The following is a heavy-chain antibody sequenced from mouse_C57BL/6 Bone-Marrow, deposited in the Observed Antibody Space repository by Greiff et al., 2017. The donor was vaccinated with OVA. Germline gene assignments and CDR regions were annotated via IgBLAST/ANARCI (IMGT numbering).Heavy chain of an antibody. Sequence: EVQLQESGPGLVKPSQTVFLTCTVTGISITTGNYRWSWIRQFPGNKLEWIGYIYYSGTITYNPSLTSRTTITRDTPKNQFFLEMNSLTAEDTATYYCARASSLPFYYFDYWGQGTTLTVSS. V-gene: IGHV3-5*01. CDR1: GISITTGNYR. CDR2: IYYSGTI. CDR3: ARASSLPFYYFDY. J-gene: IGHJ2*01. D-gene: IGHD6-5*01.